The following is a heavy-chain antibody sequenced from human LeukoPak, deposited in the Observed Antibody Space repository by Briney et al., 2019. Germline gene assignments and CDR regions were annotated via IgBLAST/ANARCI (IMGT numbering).Heavy chain of an antibody. CDR2: IYYSGST. Sequence: SETLSLTCTVSGGSIRSYYWSWIRQPPGKGLEWIGYIYYSGSTNYNPSLKSRVTMSVDTSKNQFSLKLSSVTAADTAVYYCARARIAARLDAFDIWGQGTMVTVSS. D-gene: IGHD6-6*01. CDR3: ARARIAARLDAFDI. CDR1: GGSIRSYY. J-gene: IGHJ3*02. V-gene: IGHV4-59*12.